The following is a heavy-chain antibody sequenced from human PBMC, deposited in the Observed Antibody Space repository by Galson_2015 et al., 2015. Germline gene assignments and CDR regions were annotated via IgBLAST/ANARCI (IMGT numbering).Heavy chain of an antibody. CDR1: GYTFTSYY. Sequence: SVKVSCKASGYTFTSYYMHWVRQAPGQGLEWMGIINPSGGSTSYAQKFQGRVTMTRDTSTSTVYMELSSLRSEDTAVYYCASESDYYDSSGHTFDYWGQGTLVTVSS. D-gene: IGHD3-22*01. J-gene: IGHJ4*02. CDR2: INPSGGST. CDR3: ASESDYYDSSGHTFDY. V-gene: IGHV1-46*01.